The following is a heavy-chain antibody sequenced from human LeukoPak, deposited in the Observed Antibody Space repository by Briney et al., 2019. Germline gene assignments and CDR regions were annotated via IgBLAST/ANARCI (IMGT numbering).Heavy chain of an antibody. D-gene: IGHD1/OR15-1a*01. Sequence: PGGSLRLSCAASGFTVSSNYMSWVRQAPGKGLEWVSVIYSGGSTYYADSVKGRFTISRDNSKNTLYLQMNSLRAEDTAVYYCAQTYPNNPSGAFDIWGQGTMVTVSS. CDR1: GFTVSSNY. CDR3: AQTYPNNPSGAFDI. CDR2: IYSGGST. V-gene: IGHV3-66*01. J-gene: IGHJ3*02.